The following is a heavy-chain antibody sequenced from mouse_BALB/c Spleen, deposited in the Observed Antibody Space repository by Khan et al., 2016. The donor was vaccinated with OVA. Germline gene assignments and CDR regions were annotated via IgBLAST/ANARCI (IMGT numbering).Heavy chain of an antibody. CDR3: ARMARTIN. CDR2: INSNGGST. V-gene: IGHV5-6-3*01. Sequence: EVKLEESGGGLVQPGGSLKLSCEASGFTFSSYGMSWVRQTPDKRLELVATINSNGGSTYYPDSVKGRFTISRDNAKNTLYLQMSSLTSEETAKYYGARMARTINWGQGTTLTVSA. CDR1: GFTFSSYG. J-gene: IGHJ2*01.